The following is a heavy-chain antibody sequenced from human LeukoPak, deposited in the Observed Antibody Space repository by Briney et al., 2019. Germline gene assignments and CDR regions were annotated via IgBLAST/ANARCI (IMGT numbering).Heavy chain of an antibody. CDR2: INPSGGST. CDR1: GYTFTSYY. Sequence: ASVKVSCKASGYTFTSYYMHWVRQAPGQGLEWMGIINPSGGSTSYAQKFQGRVTMTEDTSTDTAYMELSSLRSEDTAVYYCATDFIVAAKRVAFDIWGQGTMVTVSS. V-gene: IGHV1-46*01. CDR3: ATDFIVAAKRVAFDI. D-gene: IGHD6-13*01. J-gene: IGHJ3*02.